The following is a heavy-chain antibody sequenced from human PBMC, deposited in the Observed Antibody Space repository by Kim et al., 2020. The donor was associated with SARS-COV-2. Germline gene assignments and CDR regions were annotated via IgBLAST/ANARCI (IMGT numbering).Heavy chain of an antibody. Sequence: GGSLRLSCAASGFPFSSHGMRWVRQAPGKGLECVSAISSSGVYTNYADSVKGRFTISRDNSNNMLYLQMSSLRAEDTAVYYCAKVRGNDYYFDYWGQGTLVTVSS. CDR1: GFPFSSHG. V-gene: IGHV3-23*01. D-gene: IGHD5-12*01. CDR2: ISSSGVYT. J-gene: IGHJ4*02. CDR3: AKVRGNDYYFDY.